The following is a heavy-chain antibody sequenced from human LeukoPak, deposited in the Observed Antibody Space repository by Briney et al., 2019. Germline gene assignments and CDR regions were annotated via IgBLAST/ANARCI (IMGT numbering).Heavy chain of an antibody. Sequence: SETLSLTCAVYGGSFSGYYWSWIRQPPGKGLEWIGEINHSGSTNYNPSLKSRVTISVDTSKNQFSLKLSSVTAADTAVYYCARGVWAQWLAFGYFQHWGQGTLVTVSP. D-gene: IGHD6-19*01. J-gene: IGHJ1*01. CDR3: ARGVWAQWLAFGYFQH. CDR2: INHSGST. CDR1: GGSFSGYY. V-gene: IGHV4-34*01.